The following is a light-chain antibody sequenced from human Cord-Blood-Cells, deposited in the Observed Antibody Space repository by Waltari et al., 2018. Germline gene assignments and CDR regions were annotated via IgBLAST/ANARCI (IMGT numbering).Light chain of an antibody. Sequence: DIQMTQSPSYLSASVGDRVTITCQGSQDNSNYLNWYEQKPGKAPKLLIYDAYSLETGVPARLRRSGSGTDYTVTISRLRPEDIATYFCRQYDNRPPRTITFGHGTPLEIK. CDR2: DAY. CDR1: QDNSNY. CDR3: RQYDNRPPRTIT. V-gene: IGKV1-33*01. J-gene: IGKJ5*01.